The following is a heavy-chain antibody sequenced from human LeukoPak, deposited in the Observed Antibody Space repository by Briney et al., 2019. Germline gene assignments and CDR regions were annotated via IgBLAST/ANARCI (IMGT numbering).Heavy chain of an antibody. Sequence: ASVKVSCKASGYTFTGYNKHWVRHPPGQGLERMGWINPNSGGTNDGQKFQGRVTMTRDTSISTAYMELSRLRSDDTAVYYCSRYRSDDYGDRGAFDYWGQGTLVTVSS. D-gene: IGHD4-17*01. V-gene: IGHV1-2*02. CDR2: INPNSGGT. J-gene: IGHJ4*02. CDR1: GYTFTGYN. CDR3: SRYRSDDYGDRGAFDY.